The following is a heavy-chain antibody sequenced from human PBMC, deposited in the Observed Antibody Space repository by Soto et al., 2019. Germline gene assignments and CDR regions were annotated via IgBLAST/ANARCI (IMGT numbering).Heavy chain of an antibody. J-gene: IGHJ4*02. V-gene: IGHV3-30*18. D-gene: IGHD2-15*01. CDR2: ISYDGSNK. CDR1: GFTFSSYG. CDR3: AKDGPGYCSGGSCHDYFDY. Sequence: QVQLVESGGGVVQPGRSLRLSCAASGFTFSSYGMHWVRQAPGKGLEWVAVISYDGSNKYYAASVKGRFTISRDNSKNTLYLQMNSLRAEDTAVYYCAKDGPGYCSGGSCHDYFDYWGQGTLVTVSS.